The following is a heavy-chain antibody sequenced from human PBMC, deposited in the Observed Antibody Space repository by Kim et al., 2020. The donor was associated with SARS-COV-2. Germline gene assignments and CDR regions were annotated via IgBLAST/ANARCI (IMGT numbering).Heavy chain of an antibody. CDR2: ISSSSSYT. D-gene: IGHD3-10*01. V-gene: IGHV3-11*06. CDR3: ARVGIWFGGYGHFDY. CDR1: GFTFSDYY. J-gene: IGHJ4*02. Sequence: GGSLRLSCAASGFTFSDYYMSWIRQAPGKGLEWVSYISSSSSYTNYADSVKGRFTISRDNAKNSLYLQMNSLRAEDTAVYYCARVGIWFGGYGHFDYWGQGTLVTVSS.